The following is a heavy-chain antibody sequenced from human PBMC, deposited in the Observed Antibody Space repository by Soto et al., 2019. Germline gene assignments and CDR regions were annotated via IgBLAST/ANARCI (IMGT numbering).Heavy chain of an antibody. J-gene: IGHJ6*02. V-gene: IGHV3-21*01. D-gene: IGHD3-10*01. CDR2: ISSSSSYI. Sequence: EVQLVESGGGLVKPGGSLRLSCAASGFTFSSYSMNWVRQAPGKGLEWVSSISSSSSYIYYADSVKGRFTISSDNAKNSLYLQMNSLRSEDTAVYYCARDRMVRGVYGMDVWGQGPTVTVSS. CDR3: ARDRMVRGVYGMDV. CDR1: GFTFSSYS.